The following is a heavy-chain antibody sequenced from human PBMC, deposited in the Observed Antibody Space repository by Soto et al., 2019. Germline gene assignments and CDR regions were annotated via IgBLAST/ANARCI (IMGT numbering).Heavy chain of an antibody. J-gene: IGHJ3*02. Sequence: QVQLQESGPGLVKPSQTLSLTCTVSGGSISSGAFFWTWIRQPPGKGLEWIGYVYYSGSTYYNPSLKSRVTISLDTSKNQFSLNLSSVTAADTAVYYCARDGTTTVTTGRIWGQGTMVTVSS. D-gene: IGHD4-17*01. CDR1: GGSISSGAFF. V-gene: IGHV4-30-4*01. CDR2: VYYSGST. CDR3: ARDGTTTVTTGRI.